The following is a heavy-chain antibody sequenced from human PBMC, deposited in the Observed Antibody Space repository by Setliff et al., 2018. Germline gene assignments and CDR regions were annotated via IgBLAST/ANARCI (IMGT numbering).Heavy chain of an antibody. J-gene: IGHJ4*02. D-gene: IGHD6-13*01. V-gene: IGHV4-34*01. CDR2: INHSGST. Sequence: SETLSLTCAVYGGSFSGYYWSWVRQPPGKGLEWIGEINHSGSTNYNPSLKSRVTISVDTSKNQFSLKLSSVTAADTAVYYCARGGRISYRPSSSWYILDYWGQGTLVTVSS. CDR3: ARGGRISYRPSSSWYILDY. CDR1: GGSFSGYY.